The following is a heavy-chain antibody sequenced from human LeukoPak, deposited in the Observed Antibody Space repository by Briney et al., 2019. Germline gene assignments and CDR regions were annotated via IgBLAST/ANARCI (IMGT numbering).Heavy chain of an antibody. CDR2: ISSSSSTI. V-gene: IGHV3-48*01. J-gene: IGHJ3*02. CDR3: ARTEYYDFWSGFTQAYAFDI. Sequence: GGSLRLSCAASGFTFSSYSMNWVRQAPGKGLEWVSYISSSSSTIYYADSVKGRFTISRDNAKNSLYLQMNSLRAEDTAVYYCARTEYYDFWSGFTQAYAFDIWGQGTMVTVSS. D-gene: IGHD3-3*01. CDR1: GFTFSSYS.